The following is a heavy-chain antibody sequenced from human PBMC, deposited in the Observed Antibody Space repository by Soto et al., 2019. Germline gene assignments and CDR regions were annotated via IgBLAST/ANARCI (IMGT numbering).Heavy chain of an antibody. D-gene: IGHD1-26*01. CDR1: GYTFTSYY. V-gene: IGHV1-46*01. CDR3: ARPQVWAWEPYPTAEYYFDY. CDR2: INPSGGST. Sequence: ASVKVSCKASGYTFTSYYMHWVRQAPGQGLEWMGIINPSGGSTSYAQKFQGRVTMTRDTSTSTVYMELSSLRSEDTAVYYCARPQVWAWEPYPTAEYYFDYWGQGTLVTVSS. J-gene: IGHJ4*02.